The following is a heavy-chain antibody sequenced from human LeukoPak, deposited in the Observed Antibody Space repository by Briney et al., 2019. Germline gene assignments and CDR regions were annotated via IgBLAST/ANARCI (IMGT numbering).Heavy chain of an antibody. D-gene: IGHD2-2*02. CDR2: IYPGDSYT. Sequence: GESLKISCKGSGYSFTNSWVGWVRQMPGKGLEWMGIIYPGDSYTKYSPSFQGQVTISADKSTSTAYLQWSTLKASDTAMYYCATPQVYCTSISCYIVNWGQGTLVTVSS. CDR1: GYSFTNSW. J-gene: IGHJ4*02. CDR3: ATPQVYCTSISCYIVN. V-gene: IGHV5-51*01.